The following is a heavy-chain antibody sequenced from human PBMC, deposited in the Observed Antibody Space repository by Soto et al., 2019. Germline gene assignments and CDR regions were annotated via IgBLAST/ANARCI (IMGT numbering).Heavy chain of an antibody. D-gene: IGHD3-10*01. Sequence: ASVKVSCKASGYTFTSYGISWVRQAPGQGLEWMGWISAYNGNTNYAQKIQGRVTMTTDTSTSTAYKELRSLRSDDTAVYYCARAMVREQFMDVWGKGTTVTVSS. CDR1: GYTFTSYG. CDR2: ISAYNGNT. V-gene: IGHV1-18*01. CDR3: ARAMVREQFMDV. J-gene: IGHJ6*03.